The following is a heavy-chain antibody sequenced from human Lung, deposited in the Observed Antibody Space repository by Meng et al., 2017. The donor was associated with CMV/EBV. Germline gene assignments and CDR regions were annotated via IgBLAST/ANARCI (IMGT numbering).Heavy chain of an antibody. CDR1: GFTFSSYA. CDR3: AKDRPMYYDFWSGLDY. CDR2: ISGSGGST. J-gene: IGHJ4*02. D-gene: IGHD3-3*01. V-gene: IGHV3-23*01. Sequence: SXAASGFTFSSYAMSWVRQAPGKGLEWVSAISGSGGSTYYADSVKGRFTISRDNSKNTLYLQMNSLRAEDTVVYYCAKDRPMYYDFWSGLDYWGQGTLVXVSS.